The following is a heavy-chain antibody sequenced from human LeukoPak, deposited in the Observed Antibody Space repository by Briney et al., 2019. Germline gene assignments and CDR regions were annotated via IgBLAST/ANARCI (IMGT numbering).Heavy chain of an antibody. CDR1: GFTFNNYA. D-gene: IGHD6-6*01. V-gene: IGHV3-23*01. J-gene: IGHJ4*02. CDR3: ANGLDQLVGLTLDY. CDR2: ITGSGGST. Sequence: GGSLRLSCAASGFTFNNYAMNWVRQAPGKGLEWVSAITGSGGSTYYADFVKGRFTISRDNSKHTLYLQMNSLRAEDTAVYYCANGLDQLVGLTLDYWGQGTLVTVSS.